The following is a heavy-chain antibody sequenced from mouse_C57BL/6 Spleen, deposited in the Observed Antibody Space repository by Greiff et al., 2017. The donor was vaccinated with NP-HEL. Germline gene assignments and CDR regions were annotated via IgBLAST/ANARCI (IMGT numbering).Heavy chain of an antibody. J-gene: IGHJ1*03. V-gene: IGHV1-82*01. Sequence: VKPGASVTISCKASGYAFSSSWMNWVKQRPGKGLEWIGRSYPGDGDTNYNGKFKGKATLTADKHSSTAYMQLSSLTSEDSAVYFCARREAYRMYFDVWGTGATVTVSS. D-gene: IGHD3-2*02. CDR3: ARREAYRMYFDV. CDR2: SYPGDGDT. CDR1: GYAFSSSW.